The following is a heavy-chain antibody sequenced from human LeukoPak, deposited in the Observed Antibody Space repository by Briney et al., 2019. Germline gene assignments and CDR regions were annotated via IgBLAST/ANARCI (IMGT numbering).Heavy chain of an antibody. D-gene: IGHD3-22*01. CDR2: IIPIFGTA. V-gene: IGHV1-69*06. CDR3: ARKDYYDSSGPSDAFDI. CDR1: GGTFSSYA. Sequence: ASVKVSCKASGGTFSSYAISWVRQAPGQGLEWMGGIIPIFGTANYAQKFQGRVTITADKSTSTAYMELSSLRSEDTAVYYCARKDYYDSSGPSDAFDIWGQGTMVTVSS. J-gene: IGHJ3*02.